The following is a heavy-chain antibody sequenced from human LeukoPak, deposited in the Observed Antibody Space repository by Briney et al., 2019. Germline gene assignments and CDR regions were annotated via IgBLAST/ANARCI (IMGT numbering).Heavy chain of an antibody. V-gene: IGHV1-18*01. CDR2: ISAYNGNT. CDR3: ARIGPIIEARPNYFDY. Sequence: LRASVKVSCKASGYTFTSYGISWVRQAPGQGLEWMGWISAYNGNTNYAQKLQGRVTMTTDTSTSTAYMELRSLRSDDTAVYYCARIGPIIEARPNYFDYWGQGTLVTVSS. J-gene: IGHJ4*02. CDR1: GYTFTSYG. D-gene: IGHD6-6*01.